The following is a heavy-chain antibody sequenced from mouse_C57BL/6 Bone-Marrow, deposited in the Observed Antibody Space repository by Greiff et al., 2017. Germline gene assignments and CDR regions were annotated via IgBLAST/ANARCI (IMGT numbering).Heavy chain of an antibody. V-gene: IGHV1-63*01. CDR1: GYTFTNYW. CDR3: ARGGYGGYAMDY. Sequence: VQLQQSGAELVRPGTSVKMSCKASGYTFTNYWIGWAKQRPGHGLEWIGDIYPGGGYTNYNEKFKGKATLTADKSSSTAYMQFSSLTAGDSAIYYCARGGYGGYAMDYGGQGTSVTVSS. CDR2: IYPGGGYT. D-gene: IGHD1-2*01. J-gene: IGHJ4*01.